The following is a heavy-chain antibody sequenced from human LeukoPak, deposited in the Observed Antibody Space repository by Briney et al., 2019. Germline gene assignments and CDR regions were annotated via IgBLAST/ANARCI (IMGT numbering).Heavy chain of an antibody. V-gene: IGHV3-21*01. CDR1: GFTFSSYS. J-gene: IGHJ6*03. D-gene: IGHD3-3*01. Sequence: GGSLRLSCAASGFTFSSYSMNWVRQAPGKGLEWVSSISSSSSYIYYADSVKGRFTISRDNAKNSLYLQMDSLRAEDTAVYYCARGVREWLLYYYYYYMDVWGKGTTVTVSS. CDR3: ARGVREWLLYYYYYYMDV. CDR2: ISSSSSYI.